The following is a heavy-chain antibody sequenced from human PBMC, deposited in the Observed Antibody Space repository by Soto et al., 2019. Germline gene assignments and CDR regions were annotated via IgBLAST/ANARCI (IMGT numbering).Heavy chain of an antibody. CDR2: IVPIVDSS. V-gene: IGHV1-69*12. CDR1: GGTFSSYA. CDR3: VRVVAIPGYPDN. D-gene: IGHD5-12*01. Sequence: QVQLVQSGAEVRQPASSVKVSCKTSGGTFSSYAISWVRQAPGQGLEWMGGIVPIVDSSTYAQKFQGRVTITAGESTITAYMELSSLRSDDTAIYYCVRVVAIPGYPDNWGQGTLVTVSS. J-gene: IGHJ4*02.